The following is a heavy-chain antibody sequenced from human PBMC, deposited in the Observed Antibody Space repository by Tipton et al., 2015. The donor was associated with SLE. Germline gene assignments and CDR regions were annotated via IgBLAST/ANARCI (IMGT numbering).Heavy chain of an antibody. CDR2: ITGSGSTT. Sequence: SLRLSCAASGFTFNTYAMSWVRQAPGRGLEWVSTITGSGSTTYYADSVRGRFTVSRDNSNNALFLQMNSLSPEDTAIYYCAKDHRGDSTIFGVLDTPRYYYYYGVDVWGQGTKVTVSS. CDR1: GFTFNTYA. V-gene: IGHV3-23*01. D-gene: IGHD3-3*01. CDR3: AKDHRGDSTIFGVLDTPRYYYYYGVDV. J-gene: IGHJ6*02.